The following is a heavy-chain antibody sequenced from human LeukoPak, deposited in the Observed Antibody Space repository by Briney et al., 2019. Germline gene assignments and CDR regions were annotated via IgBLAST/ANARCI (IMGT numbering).Heavy chain of an antibody. Sequence: PGGSLRLSCAASGFTFSTYNMHWVRRAPGKGLEWVALIRNDGSNKYYADSVKGRFTISRDNSKNTLYLQMNSLRAEDTAVYYCAKDQGYSYGHSLDFWGQGTLVTVSS. CDR3: AKDQGYSYGHSLDF. CDR2: IRNDGSNK. V-gene: IGHV3-30*02. D-gene: IGHD5-18*01. CDR1: GFTFSTYN. J-gene: IGHJ4*02.